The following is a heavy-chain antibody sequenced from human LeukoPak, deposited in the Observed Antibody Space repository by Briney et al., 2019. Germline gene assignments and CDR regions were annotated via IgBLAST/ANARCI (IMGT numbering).Heavy chain of an antibody. D-gene: IGHD2-21*02. CDR2: ISYTGTT. V-gene: IGHV4-30-4*08. CDR1: SGSMSSGDYY. J-gene: IGHJ4*02. Sequence: PSQTLSLTCTVSSGSMSSGDYYWSWIRQPPGKGLEWIGYISYTGTTYYNPSLKSPVTISEDTSKNLFSLNLNSVTAADTAVYYCARLGTAPFDYWGQGTLVTVSS. CDR3: ARLGTAPFDY.